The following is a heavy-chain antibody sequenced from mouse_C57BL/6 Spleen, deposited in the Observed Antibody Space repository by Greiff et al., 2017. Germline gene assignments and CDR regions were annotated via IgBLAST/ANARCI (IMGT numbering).Heavy chain of an antibody. CDR2: IDPNSGGT. J-gene: IGHJ4*01. Sequence: QVQLKQPGAELVKPGASVKLSCKASGYTFTSYWMHWVKQRPGRGLEWIGRIDPNSGGTKYNEKFKSKATLTVDKPSSTAYMQLSSLTSEDAAVYYCARTWIYYDYDVRAMDYWGQGTSVTVSS. CDR3: ARTWIYYDYDVRAMDY. D-gene: IGHD2-4*01. V-gene: IGHV1-72*01. CDR1: GYTFTSYW.